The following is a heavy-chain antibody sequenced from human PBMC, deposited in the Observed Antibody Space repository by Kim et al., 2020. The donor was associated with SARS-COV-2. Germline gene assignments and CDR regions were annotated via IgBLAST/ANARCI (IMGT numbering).Heavy chain of an antibody. CDR2: INHSGST. CDR1: GGSFSGYY. D-gene: IGHD6-13*01. CDR3: AGPEGYSSSWYYYYYYGMDV. Sequence: SETLSLTCAVYGGSFSGYYWSWIRQPPGKGLEWIGEINHSGSTNYNPSLKSRVTISVDTSKNQFSLKLSSVTAADTAVYYCAGPEGYSSSWYYYYYYGMDVWGQGTTVTVSS. J-gene: IGHJ6*02. V-gene: IGHV4-34*01.